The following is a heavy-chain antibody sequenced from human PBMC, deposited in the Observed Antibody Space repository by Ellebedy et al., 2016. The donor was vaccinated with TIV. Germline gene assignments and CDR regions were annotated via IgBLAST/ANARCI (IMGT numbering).Heavy chain of an antibody. CDR2: ISGSGDRT. Sequence: GESLKISCAASGFTFSIYAMSWVRQAPGKGLEWVSLISGSGDRTYYADSVKGRFSISRDNSKSTLYLQMNSLRAEDTAMYYCARDDGASNPSAFDYWGQGTLVTVSS. CDR3: ARDDGASNPSAFDY. CDR1: GFTFSIYA. V-gene: IGHV3-23*01. D-gene: IGHD4-11*01. J-gene: IGHJ4*02.